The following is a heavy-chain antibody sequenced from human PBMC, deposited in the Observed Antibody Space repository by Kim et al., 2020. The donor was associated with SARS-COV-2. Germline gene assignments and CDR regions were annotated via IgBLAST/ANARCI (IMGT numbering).Heavy chain of an antibody. J-gene: IGHJ4*02. D-gene: IGHD6-13*01. V-gene: IGHV6-1*01. Sequence: SQTLSLTCAISGDTVSSNSRASHPIPQPPSPPPHCLGRTYYSPRSFYAYAVSAKSRLTINPDTSQHQFSLHLNSVTPEDTAVYFCARAAPGSSYFDYWGQGTLVTVAS. CDR2: TYYSPRSFY. CDR1: GDTVSSNSRA. CDR3: ARAAPGSSYFDY.